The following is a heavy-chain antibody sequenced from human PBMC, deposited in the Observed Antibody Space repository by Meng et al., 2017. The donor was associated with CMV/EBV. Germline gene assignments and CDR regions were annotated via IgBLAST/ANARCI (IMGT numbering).Heavy chain of an antibody. D-gene: IGHD2-15*01. J-gene: IGHJ6*02. CDR1: GFPFGGYS. Sequence: GGSLRLSFAASGFPFGGYSMNWFRQAPGKGLEWVSSISSSSSYIYYADSVKGRFTISRDNAKNSLYLQMNSLRAEDTAVYYCARDRGGDIAPYYYYGMDVWGQGTTVTVSS. V-gene: IGHV3-21*01. CDR2: ISSSSSYI. CDR3: ARDRGGDIAPYYYYGMDV.